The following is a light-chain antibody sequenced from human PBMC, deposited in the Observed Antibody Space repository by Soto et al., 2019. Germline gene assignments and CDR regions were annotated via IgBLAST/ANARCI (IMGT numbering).Light chain of an antibody. CDR1: QSLLYSNGYNY. J-gene: IGKJ1*01. CDR3: MQALQNPST. V-gene: IGKV2-28*01. Sequence: DIVMTQSPLSLPVTPGESASISCRSTQSLLYSNGYNYLDWYLQKPGQSPQLLIYLGSNRASGVPDRFSGSGSGTDFTLEISRVEAEDVGVYYCMQALQNPSTFGQGTKVEIK. CDR2: LGS.